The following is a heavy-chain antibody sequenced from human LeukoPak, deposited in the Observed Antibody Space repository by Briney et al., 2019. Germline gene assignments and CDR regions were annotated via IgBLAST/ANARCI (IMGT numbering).Heavy chain of an antibody. CDR3: ARVYYDFWSGYEYDAFDI. CDR1: GYTFTSYG. CDR2: ISAYNGNT. D-gene: IGHD3-3*01. V-gene: IGHV1-18*01. J-gene: IGHJ3*02. Sequence: ASVKVSCKASGYTFTSYGISWVRQARGQGLEWMGWISAYNGNTNYAQKLQGRVTMTTDTSTSTAYMELRSLRSDDTAVYYCARVYYDFWSGYEYDAFDIWGQGTMVTVSS.